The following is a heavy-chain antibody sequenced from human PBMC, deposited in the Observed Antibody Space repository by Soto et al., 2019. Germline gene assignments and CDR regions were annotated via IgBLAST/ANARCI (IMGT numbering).Heavy chain of an antibody. CDR3: ASDMSTA. CDR2: MNPNSGHT. V-gene: IGHV1-8*01. CDR1: GYTFTSHD. D-gene: IGHD3-16*01. J-gene: IGHJ5*02. Sequence: QVQLVQSGAEVKKPGASVKVSCKASGYTFTSHDINWMRQATGQGLEWMGWMNPNSGHTNYAQKFQGRGTMPSDASRSPAYMELTNLISEDTAIYYSASDMSTAWGQGTLVTVSS.